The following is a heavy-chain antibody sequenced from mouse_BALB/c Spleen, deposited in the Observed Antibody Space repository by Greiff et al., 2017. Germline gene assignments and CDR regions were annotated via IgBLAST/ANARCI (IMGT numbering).Heavy chain of an antibody. D-gene: IGHD1-1*01. J-gene: IGHJ4*01. V-gene: IGHV5-17*02. CDR3: ARLLVDAMDD. Sequence: EVMLVESGGGLVQPGGSRKLSCAASGFTFRSFGMHWVRQAPEKGLEWVAYISSGSSTIYYADTVKGRFTISRDNPKNTLFLQMTSLRSEDTAMYYCARLLVDAMDDWGQGTAVTVSA. CDR2: ISSGSSTI. CDR1: GFTFRSFG.